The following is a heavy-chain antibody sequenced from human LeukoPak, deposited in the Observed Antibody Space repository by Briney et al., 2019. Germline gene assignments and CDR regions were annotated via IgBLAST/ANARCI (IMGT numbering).Heavy chain of an antibody. J-gene: IGHJ4*02. Sequence: GWSVPLSRAACGLTFRNTGMHGVGQAAGRGGAGVAIIWYDGSEEYYAGSVKGRFTISRDNSKNTLYLQMNSLTADDSAMYYCAKDWGTSGDRSSYGFFGHWGQLTLVTVS. CDR1: GLTFRNTG. V-gene: IGHV3-33*06. CDR3: AKDWGTSGDRSSYGFFGH. CDR2: IWYDGSEE. D-gene: IGHD2-2*01.